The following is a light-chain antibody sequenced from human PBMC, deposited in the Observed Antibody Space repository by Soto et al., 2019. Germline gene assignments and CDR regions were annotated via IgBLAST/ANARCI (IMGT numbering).Light chain of an antibody. Sequence: QSVLTQPASVSGSPGQSITISCTGTSGDVGSYNLVSWYQHHPGKVPKLMIYEVKMRPSGVSNHFSGSKSGNTASLTISGLQAEDETDYYCCSYAGSSTLVFGTGTKVTVL. J-gene: IGLJ1*01. CDR1: SGDVGSYNL. V-gene: IGLV2-23*02. CDR3: CSYAGSSTLV. CDR2: EVK.